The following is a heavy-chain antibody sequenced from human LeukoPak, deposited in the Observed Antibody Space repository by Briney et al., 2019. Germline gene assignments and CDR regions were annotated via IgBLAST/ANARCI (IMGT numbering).Heavy chain of an antibody. Sequence: SVKVSCKASGGTFSSYAISWVRQAPGQGLEWMGGIIAIFGTANYAQKFQGRVTIAADESTSTAYMELSSLRSEDTAVYYCARGREAAAGTGNWFDPWGQGTLVTVSS. CDR2: IIAIFGTA. CDR1: GGTFSSYA. V-gene: IGHV1-69*13. CDR3: ARGREAAAGTGNWFDP. J-gene: IGHJ5*02. D-gene: IGHD6-13*01.